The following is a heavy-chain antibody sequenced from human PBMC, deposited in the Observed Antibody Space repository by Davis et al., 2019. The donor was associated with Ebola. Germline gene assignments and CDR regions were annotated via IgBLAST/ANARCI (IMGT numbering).Heavy chain of an antibody. J-gene: IGHJ5*02. V-gene: IGHV4-59*01. D-gene: IGHD5-24*01. CDR3: ARDLYDGDAYSDRLDP. Sequence: MPGGSLRLSYTVPGGSISNYYWSWIRQPPGQGLEWIGYISYSGSTNYSPSFKSRVTISVDTSKNQFSLRLSSVTAADTAVYYCARDLYDGDAYSDRLDPWGQGTLVTVSS. CDR1: GGSISNYY. CDR2: ISYSGST.